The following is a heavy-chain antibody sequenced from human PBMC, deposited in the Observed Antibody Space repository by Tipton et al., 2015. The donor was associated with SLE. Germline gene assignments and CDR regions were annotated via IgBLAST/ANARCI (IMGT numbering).Heavy chain of an antibody. CDR2: IYTSGST. CDR1: GGSISSGSYY. J-gene: IGHJ5*02. D-gene: IGHD4-11*01. CDR3: AREGTTVPNWFDP. V-gene: IGHV4-61*02. Sequence: TLSLTCTVSGGSISSGSYYWSWIRQPAGKGLEWIGRIYTSGSTNYYPSLKSRVTISVDTSKNQFSLKLSSVTAADTAVYYCAREGTTVPNWFDPWGQGTLVTVSS.